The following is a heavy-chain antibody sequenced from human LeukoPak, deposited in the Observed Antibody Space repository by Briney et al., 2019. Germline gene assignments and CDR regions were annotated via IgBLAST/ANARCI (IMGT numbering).Heavy chain of an antibody. CDR3: ARVTGGANFDH. CDR2: IIPIFGTA. D-gene: IGHD1-14*01. Sequence: SVKVSCKASGGTFSSYAISWVRQAPGQGLEWMGGIIPIFGTANYAQKFQDRVTMTRDTSTGTVYMELSSLRSEDTAVYFCARVTGGANFDHWGQGTLVTVSS. V-gene: IGHV1-69*05. J-gene: IGHJ4*02. CDR1: GGTFSSYA.